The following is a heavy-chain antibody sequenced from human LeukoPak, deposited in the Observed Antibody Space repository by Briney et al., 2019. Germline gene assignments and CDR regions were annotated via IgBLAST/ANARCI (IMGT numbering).Heavy chain of an antibody. D-gene: IGHD6-13*01. CDR2: INGDGSST. Sequence: PGGSLRLSCAASGFTFSSYWMHWVRQAPGKGLVWVSRINGDGSSTSYADSVKGRFTISRDNAKNTLYLQMNSLRAEDTAVYYCARGKYSSSWYEEFDYWGQGTLVTVSS. J-gene: IGHJ4*02. V-gene: IGHV3-74*01. CDR3: ARGKYSSSWYEEFDY. CDR1: GFTFSSYW.